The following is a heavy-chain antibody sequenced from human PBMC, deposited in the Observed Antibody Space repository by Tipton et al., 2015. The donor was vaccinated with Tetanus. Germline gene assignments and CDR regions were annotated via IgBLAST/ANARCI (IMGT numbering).Heavy chain of an antibody. Sequence: TLSLTCTVSGDSISSYYWNWIRQSPVKGLEWIGYINSGNTHYNPSLKSRVTISMDRSNTQFSLRLDSLTAADTAVYYCARAAGFLGLTHDFWGRGTLVSVSS. CDR1: GDSISSYY. CDR2: INSGNT. CDR3: ARAAGFLGLTHDF. V-gene: IGHV4-59*08. D-gene: IGHD2/OR15-2a*01. J-gene: IGHJ4*02.